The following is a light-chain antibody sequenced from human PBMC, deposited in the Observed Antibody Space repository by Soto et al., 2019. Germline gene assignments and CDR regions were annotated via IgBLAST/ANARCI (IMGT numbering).Light chain of an antibody. CDR1: YNDIGGYDL. V-gene: IGLV2-23*02. J-gene: IGLJ2*01. CDR2: EAS. CDR3: CSFAGGATFV. Sequence: QSALTQPASVSGSPGQSITMSCIGTYNDIGGYDLVSWYQQYPGKAPRLIIYEASKRPSGVSDRFSGSKSGNTASLTISALQAEDEADYSCCSFAGGATFVFGGGTKLTVL.